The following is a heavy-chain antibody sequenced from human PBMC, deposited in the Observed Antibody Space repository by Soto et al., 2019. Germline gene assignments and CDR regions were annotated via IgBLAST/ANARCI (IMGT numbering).Heavy chain of an antibody. D-gene: IGHD3-3*01. CDR1: GFTFSSYT. J-gene: IGHJ6*02. V-gene: IGHV3-23*01. CDR2: ITSSGGTT. Sequence: EVQLLESGGGLVQPGGSLRLSCAASGFTFSSYTMNWVRQAPGKGLEWVSAITSSGGTTYYADSVKGRFTVSRDNSENTLYRKMNSLRAGDTAEYYCAKDRGGRAIFGVVIIAGMDVWGPGTTVNVS. CDR3: AKDRGGRAIFGVVIIAGMDV.